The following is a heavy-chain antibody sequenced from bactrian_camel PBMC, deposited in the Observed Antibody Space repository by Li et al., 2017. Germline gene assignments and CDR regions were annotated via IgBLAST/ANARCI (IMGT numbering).Heavy chain of an antibody. V-gene: IGHV3S31*01. J-gene: IGHJ4*01. CDR1: GFTFSAYA. D-gene: IGHD3*01. Sequence: DVQLVESGGTLVQPGRSLRLSCAASGFTFSAYAMNWIRQAPGKGLEWVSTIRASGNTFYVDSVRGRFTISRDNAKNTLYLQMNSLKTEDSAVYYCAPDPRGSAYWGRGTQVTVS. CDR2: IRASGNT. CDR3: APDPRGSAY.